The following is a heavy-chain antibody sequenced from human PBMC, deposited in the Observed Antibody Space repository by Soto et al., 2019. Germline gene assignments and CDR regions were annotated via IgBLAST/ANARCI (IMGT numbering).Heavy chain of an antibody. CDR3: ARDQPGNVWGYYGMDV. Sequence: QVQLVQSGAEVKKPGSSVKVSCKASGGTFSSYATSWVRQAPGQGLEWMGGIIPIFGTANYAQKFQGRVTITADESTSTAYMELSSLRSEDTAVYYCARDQPGNVWGYYGMDVWGQGTTVTVSS. V-gene: IGHV1-69*12. J-gene: IGHJ6*02. CDR1: GGTFSSYA. D-gene: IGHD3-16*01. CDR2: IIPIFGTA.